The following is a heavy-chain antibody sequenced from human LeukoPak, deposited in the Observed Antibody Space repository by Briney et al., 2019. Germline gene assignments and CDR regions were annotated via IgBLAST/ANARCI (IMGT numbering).Heavy chain of an antibody. J-gene: IGHJ4*02. CDR1: GFTFSSYE. V-gene: IGHV3-48*03. D-gene: IGHD6-6*01. CDR2: ISSSGSTI. Sequence: GGSLRLSCAASGFTFSSYEMNWVRQAPGKGLEWVSYISSSGSTIYYADSVKGRFTISRDNSKNTLYLQMNSLRAEDTAVYYCAKDWSLIAARPYFDYWGQGTLVTVSS. CDR3: AKDWSLIAARPYFDY.